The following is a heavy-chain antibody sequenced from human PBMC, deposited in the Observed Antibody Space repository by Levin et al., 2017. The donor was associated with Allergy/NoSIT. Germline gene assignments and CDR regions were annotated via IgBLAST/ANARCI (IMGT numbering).Heavy chain of an antibody. CDR2: ISSSGSTI. V-gene: IGHV3-11*01. J-gene: IGHJ6*02. CDR3: ARDRRQGGGEYYYYYYGMDV. CDR1: GFTFSDYY. Sequence: GGSLRLSCAASGFTFSDYYMSWIRQAPGKGLEWVSYISSSGSTIYYADSVKGRFTISRDNAKNSLYLQMNSLRAEDTAVYYCARDRRQGGGEYYYYYYGMDVWGQGTTVTVSS. D-gene: IGHD4-23*01.